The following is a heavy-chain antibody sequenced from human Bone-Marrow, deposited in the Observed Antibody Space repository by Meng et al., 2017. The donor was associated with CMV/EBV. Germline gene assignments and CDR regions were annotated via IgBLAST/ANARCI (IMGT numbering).Heavy chain of an antibody. Sequence: GESLKISCAASGFTFSSYAMSWVRQAPGKGLEWVSAISGSGGSTYYADSVKGRFTISRDNSKNTLYLQMNSLRAEDTAIYYCAKGGHIDNCGQGTLVTVSS. D-gene: IGHD3-10*01. J-gene: IGHJ4*02. V-gene: IGHV3-23*01. CDR1: GFTFSSYA. CDR3: AKGGHIDN. CDR2: ISGSGGST.